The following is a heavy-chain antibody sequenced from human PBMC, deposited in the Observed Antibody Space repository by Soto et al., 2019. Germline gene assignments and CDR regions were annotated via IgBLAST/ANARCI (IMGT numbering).Heavy chain of an antibody. Sequence: EVQLLESGGGLVQPGGSLRLSCAASGFTFSSYAMRWVRQAPVKGLEWVSAISGSGGSTYYADSVKGRFTISRDNSKNTLYLQMNSPRAEHTAVYYCARRGSGSYYDYWGQGTLVTVSS. V-gene: IGHV3-23*01. CDR3: ARRGSGSYYDY. CDR1: GFTFSSYA. J-gene: IGHJ4*02. CDR2: ISGSGGST. D-gene: IGHD1-26*01.